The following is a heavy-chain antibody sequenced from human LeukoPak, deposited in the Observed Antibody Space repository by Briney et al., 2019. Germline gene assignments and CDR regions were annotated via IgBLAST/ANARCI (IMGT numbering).Heavy chain of an antibody. CDR1: GFTFSSAW. V-gene: IGHV3-15*01. J-gene: IGHJ4*02. CDR2: IKQVKNGGTT. D-gene: IGHD2/OR15-2a*01. Sequence: GGSLRLSCAASGFTFSSAWMTWVRQTPGKGLEWVGRIKQVKNGGTTDYAAPVKDRFTISRDDSINTLYLQMNSLKTEDTAVYYCATGFTSTSHDGYWGQGALVTVSS. CDR3: ATGFTSTSHDGY.